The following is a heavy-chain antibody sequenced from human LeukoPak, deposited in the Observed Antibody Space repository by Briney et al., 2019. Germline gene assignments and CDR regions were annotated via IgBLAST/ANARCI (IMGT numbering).Heavy chain of an antibody. CDR3: TTYRSGHY. V-gene: IGHV3-73*01. Sequence: GGSLRLSCAASGFTFSDSDIHWVRQASGKGLEWVGRITTKGTNYATAHAASVKGRFTISRHDSENTAYLQMNSLKSEDTALYYCTTYRSGHYWGQGTQVTVSS. J-gene: IGHJ4*02. CDR1: GFTFSDSD. CDR2: ITTKGTNYAT. D-gene: IGHD6-19*01.